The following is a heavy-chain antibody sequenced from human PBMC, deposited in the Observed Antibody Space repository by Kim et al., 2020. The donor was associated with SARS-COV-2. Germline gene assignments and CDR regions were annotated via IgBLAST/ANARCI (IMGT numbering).Heavy chain of an antibody. CDR3: AKNMDGSYYFPDD. D-gene: IGHD1-26*01. Sequence: GGSLRLSCVASKFTFSNYWMSWVRQAPGKGLEWVANIKQDGSENYYADSVKGRFTISRDNAKNSLYLQLNSLRVDDTAVYYCAKNMDGSYYFPDDWGQG. V-gene: IGHV3-7*03. J-gene: IGHJ4*02. CDR1: KFTFSNYW. CDR2: IKQDGSEN.